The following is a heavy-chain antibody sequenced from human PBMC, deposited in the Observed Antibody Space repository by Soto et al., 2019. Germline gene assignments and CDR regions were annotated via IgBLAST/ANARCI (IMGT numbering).Heavy chain of an antibody. CDR2: IIPIFGTA. CDR1: GGTFSSYA. Sequence: QVQLVQSGAEVKKPGSSVKVSCKASGGTFSSYAISWVRQAPGQGLEWMGGIIPIFGTANYAQKFQGRVTITADESTSTAYMGLSRLRSEDTAVYYCARSGRVGQNYYYGMDVCGQGTTVTVSS. V-gene: IGHV1-69*12. D-gene: IGHD3-16*01. CDR3: ARSGRVGQNYYYGMDV. J-gene: IGHJ6*02.